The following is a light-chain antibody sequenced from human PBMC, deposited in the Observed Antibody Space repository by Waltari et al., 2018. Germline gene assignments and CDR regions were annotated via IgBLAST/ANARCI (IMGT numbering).Light chain of an antibody. V-gene: IGKV3-20*01. CDR1: QSVGRT. CDR2: GAA. CDR3: QHYVALPVT. J-gene: IGKJ1*01. Sequence: EIVLTQSPGTLSLSPGDRATRSCMARQSVGRTLALYQQKPGQAPSLFIYGAAIRATGIPDRFSGSGSGTDFSLTISRLEPEDFAVYYCQHYVALPVTFGQGTKVEIK.